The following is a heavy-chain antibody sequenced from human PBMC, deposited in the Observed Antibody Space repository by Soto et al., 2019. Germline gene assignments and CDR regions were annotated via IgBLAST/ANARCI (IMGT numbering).Heavy chain of an antibody. J-gene: IGHJ6*02. CDR2: IIPIFGTA. D-gene: IGHD3-3*01. CDR3: ARNIPKYDFWSGSYYYGMDV. V-gene: IGHV1-69*13. Sequence: SVKVSCKASGGTFSSYAISWVRQAPGQGLEWMGGIIPIFGTANYAQKFQGRVTITADESTSTAYMELSSLRSEDTAVYYCARNIPKYDFWSGSYYYGMDVWGQGTTVTFSS. CDR1: GGTFSSYA.